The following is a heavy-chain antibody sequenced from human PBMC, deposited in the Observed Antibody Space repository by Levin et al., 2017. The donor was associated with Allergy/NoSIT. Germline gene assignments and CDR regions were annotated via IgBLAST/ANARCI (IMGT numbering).Heavy chain of an antibody. CDR3: ARDGDSSGWYWYFDL. CDR1: GFTFSSYW. V-gene: IGHV3-74*01. Sequence: GESLKISCAASGFTFSSYWMHWVRQAPGKGLVWVSRINSDGSSTSYADSVKGRFTISRDNAKNTLYLQMNSLRAEDTAVYYCARDGDSSGWYWYFDLWGRGTLVTVSS. D-gene: IGHD6-19*01. J-gene: IGHJ2*01. CDR2: INSDGSST.